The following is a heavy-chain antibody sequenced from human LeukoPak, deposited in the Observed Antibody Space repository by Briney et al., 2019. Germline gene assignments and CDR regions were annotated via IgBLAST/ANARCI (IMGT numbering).Heavy chain of an antibody. CDR1: GGSFSGYY. V-gene: IGHV4-34*01. D-gene: IGHD6-19*01. J-gene: IGHJ5*02. CDR2: INHSGST. Sequence: PSETLSLTCAVYGGSFSGYYWSWIRQPPGKGLEWIGEINHSGSTNYNPSLKSRVTISVDTSKKQFSLKLSSVTAADTAVYYCARGGIAVAGTLFDPWGQGTLVTVSS. CDR3: ARGGIAVAGTLFDP.